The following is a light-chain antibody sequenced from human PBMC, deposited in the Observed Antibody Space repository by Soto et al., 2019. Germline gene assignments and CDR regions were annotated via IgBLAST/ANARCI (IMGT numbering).Light chain of an antibody. V-gene: IGKV1-39*01. Sequence: DIQMTQSPSSLSASVGDRVTVTCRASQSISTYLNWYQQKPGTAPKLLIYAASSLQGGVPSRFSGSGSGTDFTLTISSLQPEDFAIYYCQQSYNMPITFGQGTRLRL. CDR3: QQSYNMPIT. CDR1: QSISTY. CDR2: AAS. J-gene: IGKJ5*01.